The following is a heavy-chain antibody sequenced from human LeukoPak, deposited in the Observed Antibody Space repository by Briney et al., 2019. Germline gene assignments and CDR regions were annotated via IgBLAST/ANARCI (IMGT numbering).Heavy chain of an antibody. CDR3: ARVGTEKKDYFDY. CDR2: IIPIFGTA. J-gene: IGHJ4*02. CDR1: GGTFSSYA. Sequence: SVKVSCKASGGTFSSYAISWVRQAPGQGLEWMGGIIPIFGTANYAQKFQGRVTTTADESTSTAYMELSSLRSEDTAVYYCARVGTEKKDYFDYWGQGTLVTVSS. V-gene: IGHV1-69*13. D-gene: IGHD1-1*01.